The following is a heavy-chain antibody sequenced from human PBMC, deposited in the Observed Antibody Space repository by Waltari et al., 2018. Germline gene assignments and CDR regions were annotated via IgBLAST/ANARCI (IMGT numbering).Heavy chain of an antibody. V-gene: IGHV4-34*01. Sequence: QVQLQQWGARLLKPSESLSLTCAVQGGSFSGYYCSWTRQPRGQGLAGIVEINHSGSTNYNPYLKSLVTISVDTSKNQFSLKLSSVTAADTAVYYCARGRGVGTYGMDVWGQVTTVTVSS. CDR1: GGSFSGYY. J-gene: IGHJ6*02. CDR3: ARGRGVGTYGMDV. D-gene: IGHD3-10*01. CDR2: INHSGST.